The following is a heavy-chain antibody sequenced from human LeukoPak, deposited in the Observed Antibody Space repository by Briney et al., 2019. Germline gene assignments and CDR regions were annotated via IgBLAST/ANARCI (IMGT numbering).Heavy chain of an antibody. J-gene: IGHJ4*02. CDR1: GFTFSDYY. D-gene: IGHD6-13*01. CDR2: ISSSGSTI. V-gene: IGHV3-11*01. CDR3: ARWDSSSLLFDY. Sequence: GGSLRLSCAASGFTFSDYYMSWIRQAPGKGLEWVSYISSSGSTIYYADSVKGRFTIPRDNAKNSLYLQMNSLRAEDTAVYYCARWDSSSLLFDYWGQGTLVTVSS.